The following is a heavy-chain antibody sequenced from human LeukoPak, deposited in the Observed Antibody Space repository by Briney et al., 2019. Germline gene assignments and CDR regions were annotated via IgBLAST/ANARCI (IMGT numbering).Heavy chain of an antibody. J-gene: IGHJ4*02. CDR3: AKARLSTGWAYNDY. D-gene: IGHD6-19*01. CDR2: IVGGGGTT. Sequence: GGSLSLSCAASGFTFRGYAMSWVRQAPGKGLEWVSAIVGGGGTTFYADSVKGRFTISRDNSKNTVSLQMNSLRAEDTAVYYCAKARLSTGWAYNDYWGQGTLVTVSS. CDR1: GFTFRGYA. V-gene: IGHV3-23*01.